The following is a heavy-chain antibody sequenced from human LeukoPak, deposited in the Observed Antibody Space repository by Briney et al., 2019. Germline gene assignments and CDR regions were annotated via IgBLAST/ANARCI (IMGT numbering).Heavy chain of an antibody. V-gene: IGHV4-59*01. CDR2: IYYSGST. J-gene: IGHJ5*02. CDR3: ARGHYNWNSFRWFDP. Sequence: SEILSLTCTVSGGSISSYYWSWIRQPPGKGLEWIGYIYYSGSTNYNPSLKSRVTISVDTSKNQFSLKLSSVTAADTAVYYCARGHYNWNSFRWFDPWGQGTLVTVSS. D-gene: IGHD1-7*01. CDR1: GGSISSYY.